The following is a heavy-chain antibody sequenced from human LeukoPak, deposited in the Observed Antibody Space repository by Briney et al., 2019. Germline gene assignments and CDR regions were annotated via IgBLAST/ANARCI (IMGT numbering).Heavy chain of an antibody. Sequence: GGSLRLSCAASGFTFSSYAMNWVRQAPGKGLEWVSSISPTSSYISYADSVKGRFTISRDSSKNTLYLQMNSLRPEDTAVYYCARARPSMWIDYWGQGTLVTVSS. J-gene: IGHJ4*02. D-gene: IGHD5-12*01. CDR1: GFTFSSYA. V-gene: IGHV3-21*01. CDR2: ISPTSSYI. CDR3: ARARPSMWIDY.